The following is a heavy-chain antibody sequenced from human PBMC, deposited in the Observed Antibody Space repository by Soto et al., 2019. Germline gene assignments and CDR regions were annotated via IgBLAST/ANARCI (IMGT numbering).Heavy chain of an antibody. CDR1: GGSISSGDYY. CDR3: ASSTPNCSGGSCYSPSNNWFDP. Sequence: LSLTCTVSGGSISSGDYYWSWIRQPPGKGLEWIGYIYYSGSTYYNPSLKSRVTISVDTSKNQFSLKLSSVTAADTAVYYCASSTPNCSGGSCYSPSNNWFDPWGQGTLVTVSS. J-gene: IGHJ5*02. D-gene: IGHD2-15*01. V-gene: IGHV4-30-4*01. CDR2: IYYSGST.